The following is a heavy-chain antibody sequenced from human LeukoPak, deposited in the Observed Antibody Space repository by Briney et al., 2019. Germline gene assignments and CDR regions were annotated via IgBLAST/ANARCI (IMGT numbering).Heavy chain of an antibody. CDR2: IYYSGST. Sequence: SEPLSLTCTVYGGSISSYYWSWIRQPPGKGLEWIGYIYYSGSTNYNPSLKSRVTISVDTSKNQFSLKLTSVTAADTAVYYCARDTSSWPTLEYWGPGTLVTVSS. D-gene: IGHD6-13*01. CDR1: GGSISSYY. V-gene: IGHV4-59*01. J-gene: IGHJ4*02. CDR3: ARDTSSWPTLEY.